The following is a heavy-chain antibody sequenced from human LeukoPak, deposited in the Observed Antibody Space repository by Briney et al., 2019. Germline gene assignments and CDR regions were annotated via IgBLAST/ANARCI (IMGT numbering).Heavy chain of an antibody. V-gene: IGHV4-38-2*02. D-gene: IGHD3-10*01. CDR2: IYHSGST. Sequence: PSETLSLTCTVSGYSISSGYYWGWIRQPPGKGLEWIGSIYHSGSTYYNPSLKSRVTVSVDTSRNQFSLNLSSVTAADTAIYYCARLGWLYGSGSMNWFDPWGQGTLVTVSS. J-gene: IGHJ5*02. CDR3: ARLGWLYGSGSMNWFDP. CDR1: GYSISSGYY.